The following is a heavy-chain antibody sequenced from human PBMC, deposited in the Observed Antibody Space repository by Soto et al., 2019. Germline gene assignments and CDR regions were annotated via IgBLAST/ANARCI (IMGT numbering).Heavy chain of an antibody. J-gene: IGHJ3*02. D-gene: IGHD2-15*01. CDR1: GVSIVSHF. Sequence: SETLSLTCIVSGVSIVSHFWSWMRQAPGKGPELVGYIYHTVNTNYNPALKSRVTISMDTSENQLSLQLSSVTAADTAVYYCARLQYTVVTALDIWGQGTMVTVSS. V-gene: IGHV4-59*11. CDR3: ARLQYTVVTALDI. CDR2: IYHTVNT.